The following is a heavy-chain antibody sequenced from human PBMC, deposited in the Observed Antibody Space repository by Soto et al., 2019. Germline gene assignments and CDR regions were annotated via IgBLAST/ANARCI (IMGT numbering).Heavy chain of an antibody. D-gene: IGHD3-3*01. CDR1: GFTFSNFA. J-gene: IGHJ6*02. CDR2: ISVRDGST. V-gene: IGHV3-23*01. CDR3: AKNDFWSGPVDDYYYGIDV. Sequence: WGSLRLSCAASGFTFSNFAMTWVRQAAGKGLEWVSTISVRDGSTYYADSVKGRFTISRDNSKNTLYLQMNSLRAEDTAVYYCAKNDFWSGPVDDYYYGIDVWGQGTTVTVS.